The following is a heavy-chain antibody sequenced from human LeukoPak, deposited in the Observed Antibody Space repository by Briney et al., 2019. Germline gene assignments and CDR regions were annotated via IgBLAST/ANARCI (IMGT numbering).Heavy chain of an antibody. J-gene: IGHJ4*02. CDR2: ISSSGSTI. V-gene: IGHV3-11*04. D-gene: IGHD5-18*01. CDR3: ARDPYSWAFDY. Sequence: GGSLRLSCAATGFTFSDYYMSWIRQAPGKWLEWVSYISSSGSTIYYADSVKGRFTISRDNDKNSLYLQMNSLRAEDTAVYYCARDPYSWAFDYWAQGTLVTVSS. CDR1: GFTFSDYY.